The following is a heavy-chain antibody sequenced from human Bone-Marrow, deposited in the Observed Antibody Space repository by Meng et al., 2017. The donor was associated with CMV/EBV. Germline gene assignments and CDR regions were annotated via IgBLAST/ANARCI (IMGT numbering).Heavy chain of an antibody. V-gene: IGHV4-39*01. D-gene: IGHD5-24*01. CDR2: AFFSGSA. Sequence: SETLSLTCSVSGDSIMKNNYYWGWIRQSPGKGLEWIGSAFFSGSAYYNPPLKSRVSISVDTSKNQFSLQLTSVTAADTAVYSCARLPGGDNSYPDSWGPGTLVTVSS. J-gene: IGHJ5*02. CDR3: ARLPGGDNSYPDS. CDR1: GDSIMKNNYY.